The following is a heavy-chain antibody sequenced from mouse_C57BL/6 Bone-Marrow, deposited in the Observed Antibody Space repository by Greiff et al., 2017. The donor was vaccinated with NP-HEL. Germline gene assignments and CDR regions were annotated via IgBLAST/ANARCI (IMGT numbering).Heavy chain of an antibody. J-gene: IGHJ2*01. Sequence: EVQLVESGGGLVQPGGSLKLSCAASGFTFSDYYMYWVRQTPEKRLEWVAYISNGGGSTYYPDTVKGRFTISRDNAKNTLYLQMSRLKSEDTAMYYCAGHYYGSSLYFDYWGQGTTLTVSS. V-gene: IGHV5-12*01. CDR2: ISNGGGST. CDR1: GFTFSDYY. D-gene: IGHD1-1*01. CDR3: AGHYYGSSLYFDY.